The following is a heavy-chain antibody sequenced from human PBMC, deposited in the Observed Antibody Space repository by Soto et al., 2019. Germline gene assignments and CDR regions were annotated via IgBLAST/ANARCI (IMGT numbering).Heavy chain of an antibody. CDR1: GDSVSSNSAA. V-gene: IGHV6-1*01. D-gene: IGHD6-19*01. Sequence: SQTLPVTCASSGDSVSSNSAAWNWIRQSPSRGLEWLGRTYYRSKWYNDYAVSVKSRITINPDTSKNQFSLQLNSVTPEDTAVYYCARDKTIPGIAVAGTFDYWGQGTLVTVSS. CDR3: ARDKTIPGIAVAGTFDY. CDR2: TYYRSKWYN. J-gene: IGHJ4*02.